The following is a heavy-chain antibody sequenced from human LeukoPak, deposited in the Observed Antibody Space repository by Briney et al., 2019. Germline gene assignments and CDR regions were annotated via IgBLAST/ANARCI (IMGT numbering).Heavy chain of an antibody. CDR3: AKDKDGDYTSFDY. Sequence: ASVKVSCKASGYTFTGYYMHWVRQAPGQGLEWMGWINPNSGGTNYAQKLQGRVTMTRDTSISTAYMELSRLRSDDTALYYCAKDKDGDYTSFDYWGQGTLVTVSS. V-gene: IGHV1-2*02. D-gene: IGHD4-17*01. J-gene: IGHJ4*02. CDR2: INPNSGGT. CDR1: GYTFTGYY.